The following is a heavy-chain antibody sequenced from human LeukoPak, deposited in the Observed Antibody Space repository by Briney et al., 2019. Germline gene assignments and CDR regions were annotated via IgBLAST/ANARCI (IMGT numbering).Heavy chain of an antibody. D-gene: IGHD3-22*01. V-gene: IGHV4-34*01. CDR3: ASHSSGYSK. CDR1: GGSFSGYY. CDR2: INHSGST. J-gene: IGHJ4*02. Sequence: SETLSLTCAVYGGSFSGYYWSWIRQPPGKGLEWIGEINHSGSTNYNPSLKRRVTISVDTSKNQFSLKLSSVTAADTAVYYCASHSSGYSKWGQGTLVTVSS.